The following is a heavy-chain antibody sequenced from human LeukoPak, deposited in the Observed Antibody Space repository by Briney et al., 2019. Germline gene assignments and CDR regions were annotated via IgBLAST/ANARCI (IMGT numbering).Heavy chain of an antibody. V-gene: IGHV1-69-2*01. CDR2: VDPEDGET. D-gene: IGHD2-2*02. CDR3: ATVPRDEEGYCSSTSCYT. J-gene: IGHJ4*02. Sequence: ATVRISCKVSGYTFTDYYMHWVQQAPGKGLEWMGLVDPEDGETIYAEKFQGRVTITADTSTDTAYMELSSLRSEDTAVYYCATVPRDEEGYCSSTSCYTWGQGTLVTVSS. CDR1: GYTFTDYY.